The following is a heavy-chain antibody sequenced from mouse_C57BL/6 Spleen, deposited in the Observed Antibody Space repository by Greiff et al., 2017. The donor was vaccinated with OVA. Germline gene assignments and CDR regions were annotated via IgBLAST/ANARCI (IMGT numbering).Heavy chain of an antibody. CDR3: AREPHYYGSSEGYYAMDY. CDR2: ISYDGSN. Sequence: ESGPGLVKPSQSLSLTCSVTGYSITSGYYWNWIRQFPGNKLEWMGYISYDGSNNYNPSLKNRISITRDTSKNQFFLKLNSVTTEDTATYYCAREPHYYGSSEGYYAMDYWGQGTSVTVSS. J-gene: IGHJ4*01. D-gene: IGHD1-1*01. CDR1: GYSITSGYY. V-gene: IGHV3-6*01.